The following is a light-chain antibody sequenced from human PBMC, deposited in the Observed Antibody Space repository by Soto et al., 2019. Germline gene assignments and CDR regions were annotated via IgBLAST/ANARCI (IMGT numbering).Light chain of an antibody. J-gene: IGLJ2*01. V-gene: IGLV1-47*01. Sequence: QSVLTQTPSVSGTPGQTVNISCSGSSSNIGRNYVYWYHQFPGTAPKLLIYRDNERPPGVPDRFSGCNSGTSAALAISGLRSGDEADYHCATWDESLGGPVFGGGTKLTVL. CDR2: RDN. CDR3: ATWDESLGGPV. CDR1: SSNIGRNY.